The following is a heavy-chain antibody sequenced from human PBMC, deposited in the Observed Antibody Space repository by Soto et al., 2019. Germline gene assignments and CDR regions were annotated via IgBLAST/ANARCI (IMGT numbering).Heavy chain of an antibody. Sequence: QVQLVESGGGVVQPGRSLRLSCAASGFTFSTYVMHWVRQAPGKGPEWVAVISFDGRSKDYADSVKGRITISRDNSKNTQHLQMNSLRTEDTDVYYCTSPATGDYYGAGSGYHYFGVYVWGQGATVTVSS. V-gene: IGHV3-30*03. CDR2: ISFDGRSK. J-gene: IGHJ6*02. D-gene: IGHD3-10*01. CDR1: GFTFSTYV. CDR3: TSPATGDYYGAGSGYHYFGVYV.